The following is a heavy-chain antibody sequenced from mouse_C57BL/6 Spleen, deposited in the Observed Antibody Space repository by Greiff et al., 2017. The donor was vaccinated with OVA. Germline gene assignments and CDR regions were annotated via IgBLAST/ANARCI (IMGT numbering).Heavy chain of an antibody. CDR1: GYTFTSYW. D-gene: IGHD3-2*02. CDR3: ARRGGQLRPPFDY. Sequence: QVQLQQPGAELVRPGTSVKLSCKASGYTFTSYWMHWVKQRPGQGHEWIGVIDPSDSYTNYNQKFKGKATLTVDTSSSTAYMQLSSLTSEDSAVYYCARRGGQLRPPFDYWGQGTTLTVSS. J-gene: IGHJ2*01. V-gene: IGHV1-59*01. CDR2: IDPSDSYT.